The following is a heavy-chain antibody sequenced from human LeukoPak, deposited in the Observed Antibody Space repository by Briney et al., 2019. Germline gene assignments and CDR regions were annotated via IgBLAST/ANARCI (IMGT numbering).Heavy chain of an antibody. CDR3: ARDRGLRRTGQDAFDI. D-gene: IGHD4-17*01. CDR1: GFTFSSYE. CDR2: ISSSRSYI. Sequence: GGSLRLSCAASGFTFSSYEMNWVRQAPGKGLEWVSSISSSRSYIYYADSVKGRLTISRDNAKNSLYLQMNSLRAEDTAVYFCARDRGLRRTGQDAFDIWGQGTMVTVSS. J-gene: IGHJ3*02. V-gene: IGHV3-21*01.